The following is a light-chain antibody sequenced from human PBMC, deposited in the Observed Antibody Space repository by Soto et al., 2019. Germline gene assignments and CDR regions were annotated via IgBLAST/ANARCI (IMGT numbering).Light chain of an antibody. J-gene: IGKJ3*01. CDR3: QQSYSTPS. CDR1: QSISSY. V-gene: IGKV1-39*01. Sequence: DIQMTHSPSSLSASVGDRVTITCRASQSISSYLNRYQQKPGKAPKLLIYAASSLQSGVPSRFSGSGSGTDFTLTISSLQPEDFATYYCQQSYSTPSFGPGTKVDIK. CDR2: AAS.